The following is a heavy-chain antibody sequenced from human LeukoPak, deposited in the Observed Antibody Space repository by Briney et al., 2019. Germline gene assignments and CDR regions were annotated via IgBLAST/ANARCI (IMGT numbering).Heavy chain of an antibody. V-gene: IGHV3-21*01. Sequence: GGSLRLSCAASGFTFSSYSMNSVRQAPGKGLEWVSSISSSSSYIYYAGSVKGRFTISRDNAKNSLYLQMNSLRAEDTAVYYCARDSEAYGMDVWGQGTTVTVSS. CDR3: ARDSEAYGMDV. CDR2: ISSSSSYI. D-gene: IGHD1-26*01. CDR1: GFTFSSYS. J-gene: IGHJ6*02.